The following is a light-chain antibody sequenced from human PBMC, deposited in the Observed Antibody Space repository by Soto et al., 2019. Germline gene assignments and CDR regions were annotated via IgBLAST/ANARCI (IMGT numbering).Light chain of an antibody. Sequence: DIQLTQSQSFLSASVGDRVTITCRASQGISSSLAWYQQKPGKAPELLIYAASTLQSGVPSRFSGSGSGTEFTLTISSQQPEDFATYYCQQHNSYPLTFGGGTKVEIK. CDR1: QGISSS. V-gene: IGKV1-9*01. J-gene: IGKJ4*01. CDR3: QQHNSYPLT. CDR2: AAS.